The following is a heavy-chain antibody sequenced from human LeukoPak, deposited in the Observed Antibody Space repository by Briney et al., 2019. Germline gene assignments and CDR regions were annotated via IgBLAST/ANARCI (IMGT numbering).Heavy chain of an antibody. CDR3: ARHPRMVATSYFGY. V-gene: IGHV4-38-2*02. CDR2: IYHSGST. CDR1: GYSISSGYY. Sequence: SETLSLTCTVSGYSISSGYYWGWIRQPPGKGLEWIGSIYHSGSTNYNPSLKSRVTISVDTSKNQFSLKLSPVTAADTAVYYCARHPRMVATSYFGYWGQGTLVTVSS. D-gene: IGHD5-12*01. J-gene: IGHJ4*02.